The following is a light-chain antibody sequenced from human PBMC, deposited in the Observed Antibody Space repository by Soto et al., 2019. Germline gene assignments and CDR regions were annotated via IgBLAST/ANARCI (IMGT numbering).Light chain of an antibody. J-gene: IGLJ7*01. CDR1: SSDVGGYNY. Sequence: QSALTQPASVSGSPGQSITISCTGTSSDVGGYNYVSWYQQHPGKAPKLMIYEVSNRPSGVSNRFSGSKSGNTASLTISGLQAEDEADYYCSSYTSSSTRVFGTGTQLTFL. CDR3: SSYTSSSTRV. CDR2: EVS. V-gene: IGLV2-14*01.